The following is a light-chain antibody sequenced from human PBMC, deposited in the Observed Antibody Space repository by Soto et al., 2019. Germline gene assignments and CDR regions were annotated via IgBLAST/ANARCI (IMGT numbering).Light chain of an antibody. Sequence: QSALTQPPSASGSPGQSVTISCTGASSDVGGSDYVSWYQQLPGKAPKLILYEVTKRPAGVPDRFSGSKSGNTASLTVSGPQADDESYYYCSSFARGDNPHVLFGGGTKLTVL. J-gene: IGLJ2*01. V-gene: IGLV2-8*01. CDR2: EVT. CDR1: SSDVGGSDY. CDR3: SSFARGDNPHVL.